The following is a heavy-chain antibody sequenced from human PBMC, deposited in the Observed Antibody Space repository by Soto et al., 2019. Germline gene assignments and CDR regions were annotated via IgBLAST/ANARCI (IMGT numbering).Heavy chain of an antibody. CDR2: ISGSGGIT. Sequence: GSLRLSCAASGFTFSNYAMSWVRQAPGKGLQWVSVISGSGGITYYADSVKGRFTISRDNSKNTVFLQMNSLRAVDTAVYSCAQDLGDTSPVGLDYWGQGTLVTVSS. CDR1: GFTFSNYA. J-gene: IGHJ4*02. D-gene: IGHD2-21*02. V-gene: IGHV3-23*01. CDR3: AQDLGDTSPVGLDY.